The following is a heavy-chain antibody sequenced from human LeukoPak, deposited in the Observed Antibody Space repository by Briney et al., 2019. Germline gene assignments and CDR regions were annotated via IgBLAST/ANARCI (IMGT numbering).Heavy chain of an antibody. CDR1: GFTFSNYG. V-gene: IGHV3-30*02. Sequence: GGSLRLSCAASGFTFSNYGMHWVRQAPGKGLEGVAFIRYDGSNKYYADSVKGRFTISRDNSKNTLYLQMNSLRAEDTAVYYCARGGGYCSGGTCYETYFDYWGQGTLVTVSS. CDR3: ARGGGYCSGGTCYETYFDY. J-gene: IGHJ4*02. CDR2: IRYDGSNK. D-gene: IGHD2-15*01.